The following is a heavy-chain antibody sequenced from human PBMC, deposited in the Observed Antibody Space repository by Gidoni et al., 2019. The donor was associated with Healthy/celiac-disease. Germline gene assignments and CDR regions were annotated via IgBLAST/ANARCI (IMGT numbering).Heavy chain of an antibody. CDR3: ARGGTYSWNYVLN. CDR1: GCTFSSYG. J-gene: IGHJ4*02. CDR2: IWYDGSNK. D-gene: IGHD1-7*01. V-gene: IGHV3-33*01. Sequence: QVQLVESGGGVVQPGRSLRRSCAASGCTFSSYGMHWVRQAPGKGLEWVAVIWYDGSNKYYADSVKGRFTISRDNSKNTLYLQMNSLRAEDTAVYYCARGGTYSWNYVLNWGQGTLVTVSS.